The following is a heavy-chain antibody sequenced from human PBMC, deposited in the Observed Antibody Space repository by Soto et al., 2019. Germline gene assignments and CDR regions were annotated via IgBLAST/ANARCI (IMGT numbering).Heavy chain of an antibody. J-gene: IGHJ1*01. D-gene: IGHD3-22*01. CDR3: ARTYYYDSSGLDPNEYFQH. Sequence: SVKVSCKASGGTFSSYAISWVRQAPGQGLEWMGGIIPIFGTASYAQKFQGRVTITADESTSTAYMELSSLRSEDTAVYYCARTYYYDSSGLDPNEYFQHWGQGTLVTVSS. CDR1: GGTFSSYA. V-gene: IGHV1-69*13. CDR2: IIPIFGTA.